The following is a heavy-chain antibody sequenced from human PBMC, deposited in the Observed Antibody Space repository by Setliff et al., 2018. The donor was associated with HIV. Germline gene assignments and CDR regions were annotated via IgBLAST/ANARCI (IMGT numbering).Heavy chain of an antibody. V-gene: IGHV4-34*01. CDR3: ARGTKLVWGRWFDP. J-gene: IGHJ5*02. CDR2: LNDSGST. Sequence: PSETLSLTCAVYGGSFSGYFWSWIRRSPRKRLEWIGELNDSGSTNYNPSLKSRVTISVDTSKNQFSLRLSSVTAADTAVYYCARGTKLVWGRWFDPWGQGTLVTVSS. D-gene: IGHD6-6*01. CDR1: GGSFSGYF.